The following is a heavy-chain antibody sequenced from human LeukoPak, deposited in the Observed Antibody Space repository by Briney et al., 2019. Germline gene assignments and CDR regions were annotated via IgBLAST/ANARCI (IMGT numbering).Heavy chain of an antibody. CDR2: IKQDGSVK. J-gene: IGHJ4*02. Sequence: GGSLRLSCAASGFTFSRYWMSWVRQAPGKGLEWVANIKQDGSVKNYVDSVKGRFTISRDNAKNSLYLQMNSLRAEDTAIYYCTRVGYIDEGIDYWGQGTLVTVSS. CDR1: GFTFSRYW. V-gene: IGHV3-7*04. CDR3: TRVGYIDEGIDY. D-gene: IGHD5-24*01.